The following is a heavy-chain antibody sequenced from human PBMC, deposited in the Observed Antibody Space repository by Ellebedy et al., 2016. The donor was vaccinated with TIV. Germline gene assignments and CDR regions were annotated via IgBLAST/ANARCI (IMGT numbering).Heavy chain of an antibody. Sequence: SETLSLTXTVSGGSISSSSYYWGWIRQPPGKGLEWIGSIYYSGSTYYNPSLKSRVTISVDTSKNQFSLKLSSVTAADTAVYYCARVRSSSWYDMDVWGKGTTVTVSS. D-gene: IGHD6-13*01. V-gene: IGHV4-39*07. CDR2: IYYSGST. CDR1: GGSISSSSYY. J-gene: IGHJ6*03. CDR3: ARVRSSSWYDMDV.